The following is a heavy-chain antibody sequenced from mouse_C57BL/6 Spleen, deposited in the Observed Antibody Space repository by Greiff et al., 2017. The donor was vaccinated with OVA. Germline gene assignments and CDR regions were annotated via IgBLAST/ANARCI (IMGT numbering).Heavy chain of an antibody. CDR2: IRLKSDNYAT. Sequence: EVQGVESGGGLVQPGGSMKLSCVASGFTFSHYWMNWVRQSPEKGLEWVAQIRLKSDNYATHYAESVKGRFTISRDDSKSSVYLQMNNLRAEDTGIYYCTGSYWYFDVWGTGTTVTVSS. CDR1: GFTFSHYW. J-gene: IGHJ1*03. CDR3: TGSYWYFDV. V-gene: IGHV6-3*01.